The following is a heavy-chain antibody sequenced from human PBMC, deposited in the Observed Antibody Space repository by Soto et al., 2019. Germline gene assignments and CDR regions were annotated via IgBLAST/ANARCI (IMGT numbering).Heavy chain of an antibody. CDR2: INHSGST. J-gene: IGHJ6*02. V-gene: IGHV4-34*01. CDR1: GGSFSGYY. Sequence: SETLSLTCAVYGGSFSGYYWSWIRQPPGKGLEWIGEINHSGSTNYNPSLKSRVTISVDTSKNQFSLKLSSVTAPDTAVYYCARGPRYDFWSGPRWSIGMDVWGQGTTVTVSS. CDR3: ARGPRYDFWSGPRWSIGMDV. D-gene: IGHD3-3*01.